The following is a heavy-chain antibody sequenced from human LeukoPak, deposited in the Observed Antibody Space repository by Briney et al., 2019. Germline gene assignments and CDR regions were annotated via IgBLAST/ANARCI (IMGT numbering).Heavy chain of an antibody. Sequence: SETLSLTCTVSGGSISSYYWSWIRQPPGKGLEWIGYIYNSGSTNYNPSLKSRVTISVDTSKNQFSLKLSSVTAADTAVYYCARVSGSYSPWGQGTLVTVSS. CDR2: IYNSGST. CDR1: GGSISSYY. D-gene: IGHD1-26*01. V-gene: IGHV4-59*01. CDR3: ARVSGSYSP. J-gene: IGHJ5*02.